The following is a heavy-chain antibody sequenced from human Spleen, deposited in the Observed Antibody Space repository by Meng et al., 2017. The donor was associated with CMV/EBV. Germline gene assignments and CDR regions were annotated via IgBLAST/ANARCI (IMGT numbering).Heavy chain of an antibody. J-gene: IGHJ5*02. V-gene: IGHV3-21*01. Sequence: EVQLVESGXXXXXPXXSXXRPCAASGFTFSSYSMNWVRQAPGKGLEWVSSISSSSSYIYYADSVKGRFTISRDNAKNSLYLQMNSLRAEDTAVYYCARYIVGGGGGWFDPWGQGTLVTVSS. CDR2: ISSSSSYI. CDR1: GFTFSSYS. D-gene: IGHD2-15*01. CDR3: ARYIVGGGGGWFDP.